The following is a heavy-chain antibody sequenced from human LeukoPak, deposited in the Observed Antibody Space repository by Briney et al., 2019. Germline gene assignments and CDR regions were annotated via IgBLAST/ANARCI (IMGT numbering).Heavy chain of an antibody. D-gene: IGHD5-18*01. V-gene: IGHV3-11*01. J-gene: IGHJ4*02. CDR2: ISSSGSTI. Sequence: GGSLRLSCAASGFTFSDYYMSWIRQAPGKGLGWVSYISSSGSTIYYADSVKGRFTISRDNAKNSLYLQMNSLRAEDTAVYYCARSFAKSWIQLWFEYWGQGTLVTVSS. CDR1: GFTFSDYY. CDR3: ARSFAKSWIQLWFEY.